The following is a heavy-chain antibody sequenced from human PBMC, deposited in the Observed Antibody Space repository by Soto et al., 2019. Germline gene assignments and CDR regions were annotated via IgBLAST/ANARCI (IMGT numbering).Heavy chain of an antibody. V-gene: IGHV1-24*01. D-gene: IGHD1-1*01. CDR1: GYTLTELC. CDR2: FDPEDGET. CDR3: AKDKGVFNWATSYFDY. J-gene: IGHJ4*02. Sequence: ASVKVSCKVSGYTLTELCMHWVRQAPGKGLEWMGGFDPEDGETIYAQKFQGRVTMTEDTSTDTAYMELNSPRPEDTAVYYCAKDKGVFNWATSYFDYWGQGALVTVSS.